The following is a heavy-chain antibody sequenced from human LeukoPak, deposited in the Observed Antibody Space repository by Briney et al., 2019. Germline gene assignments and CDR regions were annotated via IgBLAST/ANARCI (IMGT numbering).Heavy chain of an antibody. CDR1: GFTFSSYS. J-gene: IGHJ5*02. CDR3: ASLGAVAGTSRWFDP. D-gene: IGHD6-19*01. Sequence: GGSLRLSCAASGFTFSSYSMNWVRQAPGKGLEWVSSISSSSSYIYYADSVKGRFTISRDNAKNSLYLQMNSLRAEDTAVYYCASLGAVAGTSRWFDPWGQGTLVTVSS. CDR2: ISSSSSYI. V-gene: IGHV3-21*01.